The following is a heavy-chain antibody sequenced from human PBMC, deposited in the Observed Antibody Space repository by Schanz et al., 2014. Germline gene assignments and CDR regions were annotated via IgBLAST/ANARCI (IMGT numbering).Heavy chain of an antibody. V-gene: IGHV3-53*01. J-gene: IGHJ3*02. CDR1: GFTVNTNY. D-gene: IGHD4-4*01. Sequence: LLVESGGGLIQPGGSLRLSCAVSGFTVNTNYMSWVRQAPGKGLEWISSMYINSGSTQYADSVKGRFIISRDSSKNTLFLQMNSLRAEDTAVYFCARDRWRATVMVDAFDIWGQGTKVTVSS. CDR2: MYINSGST. CDR3: ARDRWRATVMVDAFDI.